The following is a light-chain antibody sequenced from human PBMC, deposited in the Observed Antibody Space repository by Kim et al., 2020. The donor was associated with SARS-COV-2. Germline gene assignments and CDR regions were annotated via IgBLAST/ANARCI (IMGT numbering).Light chain of an antibody. CDR1: QSVGNSF. J-gene: IGKJ2*01. V-gene: IGKV3-20*01. Sequence: EIVLTQSPGTLSLSPGERATLSCRASQSVGNSFLAWYQQEPGQAPRLLIYGASTRATGIPDRFSGSGSGTDFTLTISRLEPEDFAVFYCQQYGSSPYTFGQGTKLEI. CDR3: QQYGSSPYT. CDR2: GAS.